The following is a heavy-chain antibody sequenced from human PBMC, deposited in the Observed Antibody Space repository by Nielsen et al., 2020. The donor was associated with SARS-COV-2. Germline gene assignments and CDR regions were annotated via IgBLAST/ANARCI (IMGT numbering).Heavy chain of an antibody. V-gene: IGHV3-66*01. CDR3: ARDAPYYDSLTGYSVDYGFDV. D-gene: IGHD3-9*01. CDR1: GSTLSRNY. Sequence: GESLKISCAGSGSTLSRNYMSWVRQAPGKGLEWVSGIYRDGSTFYADSVKGRFTISRDNSKNTLYLQMSSLRAEDTAVYYCARDAPYYDSLTGYSVDYGFDVWGHGTTVTVSS. J-gene: IGHJ6*02. CDR2: IYRDGST.